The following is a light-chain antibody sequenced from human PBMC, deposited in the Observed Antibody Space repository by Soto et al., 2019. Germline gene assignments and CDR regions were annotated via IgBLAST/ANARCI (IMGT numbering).Light chain of an antibody. CDR1: QRVDIN. CDR3: QQYNDWPPT. J-gene: IGKJ1*01. V-gene: IGKV3-15*01. CDR2: GAS. Sequence: ETVLTQSPATLSVSPGEGVTLSCRPSQRVDINLAWYQKKPGQAPRLLIYGASTRATGIPARFSGSGSGTEFTLSIGSLQSEDFAVYYCQQYNDWPPTFGQGTKV.